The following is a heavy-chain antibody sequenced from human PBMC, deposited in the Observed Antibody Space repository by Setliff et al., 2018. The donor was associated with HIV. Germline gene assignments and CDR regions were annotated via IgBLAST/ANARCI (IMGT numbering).Heavy chain of an antibody. CDR2: IKQDGSEE. J-gene: IGHJ4*02. CDR3: ARLRLYNSALDY. CDR1: GLTFSNYW. V-gene: IGHV3-7*01. Sequence: LRLSCAASGLTFSNYWMNWVRQAPGRGLEWVANIKQDGSEEYYVESVKGRFTISRDNAKNSLSLQMNSLRAEDTAVYYCARLRLYNSALDYWGQGTLVTVSS. D-gene: IGHD3-10*01.